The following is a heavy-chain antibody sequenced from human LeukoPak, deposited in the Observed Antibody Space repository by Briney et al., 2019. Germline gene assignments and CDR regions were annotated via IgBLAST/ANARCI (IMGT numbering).Heavy chain of an antibody. J-gene: IGHJ4*02. V-gene: IGHV4-30-2*01. CDR3: ARGGSPLSIAAAGTFDY. Sequence: TSETLSLTCTVSGGSISSGGYYWSWIRQPPGKGLEWIGYIYHSGSTYYNPSLKSRVTISVDRSKNQFSLKLSSVTAADTAVYYCARGGSPLSIAAAGTFDYWGQGTLVTVSS. CDR2: IYHSGST. D-gene: IGHD6-13*01. CDR1: GGSISSGGYY.